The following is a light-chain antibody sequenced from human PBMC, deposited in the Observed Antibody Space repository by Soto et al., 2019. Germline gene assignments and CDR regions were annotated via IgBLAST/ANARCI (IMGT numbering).Light chain of an antibody. J-gene: IGKJ1*01. CDR3: QQSYSTPWT. CDR2: DSS. Sequence: DVQMTQSPSSVSASIGDTVTITCRASQGISNWLAWYQQKPGKAPNLLVYDSSSLQSGVPSRFSGSGSGTDFTLTISSLQPEDFATYYCQQSYSTPWTFGQGTKVEIK. V-gene: IGKV1-12*01. CDR1: QGISNW.